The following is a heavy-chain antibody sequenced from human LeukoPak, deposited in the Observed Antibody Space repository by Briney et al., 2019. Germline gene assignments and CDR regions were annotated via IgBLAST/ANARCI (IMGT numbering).Heavy chain of an antibody. CDR3: ARDPIFDP. J-gene: IGHJ5*02. CDR1: GFTFSTHW. CDR2: IKEDGSET. V-gene: IGHV3-7*03. Sequence: GGSLRLSCVASGFTFSTHWMTWVRQTPGKGLEWVANIKEDGSETYYVDSVKGRFTISRDNAKNSLYLQMNSLRAEDTAVYYCARDPIFDPWGQGTLVTVSS.